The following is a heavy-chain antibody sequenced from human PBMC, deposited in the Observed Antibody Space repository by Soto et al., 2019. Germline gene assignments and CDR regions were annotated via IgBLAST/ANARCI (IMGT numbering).Heavy chain of an antibody. Sequence: SGSPLLNPTQTLTLTSSFSGFSIRTPAMYVSWIRQPPGTALEWIAIIARYDDQSYSTSLKTRLSISKDTSKNQAALPMTNMDPADTATYYYARTPGYCSGGSCYKSPDDYCYYGMVVWGQGTTVTVSS. CDR1: GFSIRTPAMY. J-gene: IGHJ6*02. V-gene: IGHV2-70*01. CDR2: IARYDDQ. CDR3: ARTPGYCSGGSCYKSPDDYCYYGMVV. D-gene: IGHD2-15*01.